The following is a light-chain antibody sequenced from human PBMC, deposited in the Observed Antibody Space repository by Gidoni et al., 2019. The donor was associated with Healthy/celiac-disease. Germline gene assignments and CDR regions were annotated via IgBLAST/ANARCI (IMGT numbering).Light chain of an antibody. CDR2: DAS. CDR1: QSVSSY. Sequence: DIVLTQSPATLSLSPGERATLSCRASQSVSSYLAWSQQKPGQAPRLLIYDASHRATGSPARFSGSGSGTDFTLTISSLEPEDFAVDYCQQRSNWPPITFGQGTRLEIK. J-gene: IGKJ5*01. CDR3: QQRSNWPPIT. V-gene: IGKV3-11*01.